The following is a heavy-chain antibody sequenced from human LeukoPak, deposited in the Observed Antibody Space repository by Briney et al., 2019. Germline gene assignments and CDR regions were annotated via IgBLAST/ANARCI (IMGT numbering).Heavy chain of an antibody. J-gene: IGHJ3*01. CDR3: AREKTDDYGDYVAFDV. CDR2: VYTSGST. Sequence: SETLSLTCTVSNDSISSYYWSWIRQPAEKGLEWIGRVYTSGSTNYHPSLKSRVTISVDMSKNQFSLRLNSVTAADAAVYYCAREKTDDYGDYVAFDVWGHGTLVTVSS. D-gene: IGHD4-17*01. CDR1: NDSISSYY. V-gene: IGHV4-4*07.